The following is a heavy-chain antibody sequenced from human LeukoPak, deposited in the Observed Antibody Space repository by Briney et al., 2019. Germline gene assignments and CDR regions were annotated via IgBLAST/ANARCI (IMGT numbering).Heavy chain of an antibody. V-gene: IGHV4-59*01. CDR3: ARTTEAHSWRTRYYDYYMDV. Sequence: PSETLSLTCTVSGGSISSYYWSWIRQPPGKGLEWIGYIYYSGSTNYNPSLKSRVTISVDTSKNQFSLMLSSVTAADTAVYYCARTTEAHSWRTRYYDYYMDVWGKGTTVTVSS. CDR2: IYYSGST. CDR1: GGSISSYY. J-gene: IGHJ6*03. D-gene: IGHD6-13*01.